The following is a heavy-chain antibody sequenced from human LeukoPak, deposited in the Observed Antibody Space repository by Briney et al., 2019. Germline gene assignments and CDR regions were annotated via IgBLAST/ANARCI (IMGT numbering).Heavy chain of an antibody. V-gene: IGHV5-51*01. CDR3: ARLVDDSSAYYFDY. D-gene: IGHD3-22*01. J-gene: IGHJ4*02. CDR1: GYTFTSYW. Sequence: GESLKISCKGSGYTFTSYWIGWVRQMPGKGLECMGMIYPGDSDTRYSPSFQGQVTISVDKSISTAYLQWSSLKASDTAMYYCARLVDDSSAYYFDYWGQGTLVTVSS. CDR2: IYPGDSDT.